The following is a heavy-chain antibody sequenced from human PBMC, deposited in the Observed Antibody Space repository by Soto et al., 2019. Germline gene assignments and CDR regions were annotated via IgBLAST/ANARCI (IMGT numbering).Heavy chain of an antibody. CDR2: IWYDGTNE. J-gene: IGHJ6*02. Sequence: SLRLSCAAYGLSFSSYGMHWVRQAPGKGLEWVAVIWYDGTNENYAESVKGRFSIFRDNSKDTLYLLMNSLRVEDTAVYYCVRDNTGMDVWGQGTTVTVS. CDR3: VRDNTGMDV. V-gene: IGHV3-33*01. CDR1: GLSFSSYG.